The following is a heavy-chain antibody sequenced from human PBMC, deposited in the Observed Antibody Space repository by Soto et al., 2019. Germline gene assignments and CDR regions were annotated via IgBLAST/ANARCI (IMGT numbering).Heavy chain of an antibody. Sequence: ASVKVSCKASGITFSTYAIHWVRQAPGQRLEWMGWINAGNGNTRYSQKFQGRVTLTRDTSASTAYMYLNSLRAEDTAVYYCARDHLGYCSGGSCSWAEYFDSWGHGTLVTVSS. CDR1: GITFSTYA. CDR2: INAGNGNT. CDR3: ARDHLGYCSGGSCSWAEYFDS. D-gene: IGHD2-15*01. J-gene: IGHJ4*01. V-gene: IGHV1-3*01.